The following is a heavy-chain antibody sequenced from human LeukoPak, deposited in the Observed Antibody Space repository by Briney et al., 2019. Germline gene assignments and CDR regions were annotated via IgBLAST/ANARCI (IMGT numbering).Heavy chain of an antibody. CDR1: GFTFSSYG. CDR3: ARGDPENYYYYYMDV. V-gene: IGHV3-30*03. Sequence: PGGSLRLSCAASGFTFSSYGMHWVRQAPGKGLEWVAFISYDGSNKYYADSVKGRFTISRDNSKNTLYLQMNSLRAEDTAVYYCARGDPENYYYYYMDVWGKGTTVTVSS. J-gene: IGHJ6*03. D-gene: IGHD2-21*02. CDR2: ISYDGSNK.